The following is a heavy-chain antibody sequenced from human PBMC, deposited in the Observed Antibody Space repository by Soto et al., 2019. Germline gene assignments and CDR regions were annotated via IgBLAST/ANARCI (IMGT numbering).Heavy chain of an antibody. J-gene: IGHJ4*02. V-gene: IGHV3-11*01. D-gene: IGHD3-22*01. CDR1: GFIISDYC. CDR3: AKMSSENYYDPVFS. Sequence: QVQLVESGGGLVKTGGSLRLACGASGFIISDYCMSWDRQAPGKGLEGVAYINSSGKTTYYADYVKGRFTITRDNAKNSVFVQMNSLRAEDTALYFCAKMSSENYYDPVFSWGQGTLVTVSS. CDR2: INSSGKTT.